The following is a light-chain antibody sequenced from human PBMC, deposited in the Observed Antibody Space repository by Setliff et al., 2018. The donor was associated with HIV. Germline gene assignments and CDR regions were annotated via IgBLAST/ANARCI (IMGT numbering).Light chain of an antibody. CDR2: DVS. Sequence: QSALTQPASVSGSPGQSITISCTGTSSDVGGYNYVSWYQQHPGKAPKLMIYDVSKRPSGVSNRFSGSKSGNTASLTISGLQAEDEADYYCCSYAGSSALYVFGIGTKVTVL. J-gene: IGLJ1*01. CDR1: SSDVGGYNY. CDR3: CSYAGSSALYV. V-gene: IGLV2-23*02.